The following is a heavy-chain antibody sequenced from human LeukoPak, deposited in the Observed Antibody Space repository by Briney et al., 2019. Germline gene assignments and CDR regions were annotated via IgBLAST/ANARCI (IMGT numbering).Heavy chain of an antibody. Sequence: GASVKVSCKASGYTFTSYDINWVRQATGQGLEWMGWMNPNSGNTGYAQKFQGRVTMTRNTSISTACMELSSLRSEDTAVYYCARAPRITDSSGWYYFDYWGQGTLVTVSS. J-gene: IGHJ4*02. CDR1: GYTFTSYD. CDR2: MNPNSGNT. V-gene: IGHV1-8*01. D-gene: IGHD6-19*01. CDR3: ARAPRITDSSGWYYFDY.